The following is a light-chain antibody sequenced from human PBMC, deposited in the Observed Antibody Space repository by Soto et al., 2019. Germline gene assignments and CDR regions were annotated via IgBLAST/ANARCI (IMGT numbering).Light chain of an antibody. CDR2: DTS. J-gene: IGKJ4*01. CDR1: QGIGDT. Sequence: EVGMRQSPATLSVSPGEGATVSCRASQGIGDTLAWYQHKPGQTPRLLIYDTSTRATGVPTRFSASRSGAEFTLTINSLQSEDFAVYYCQPYNNWPLTFGGGSKVDNK. V-gene: IGKV3-15*01. CDR3: QPYNNWPLT.